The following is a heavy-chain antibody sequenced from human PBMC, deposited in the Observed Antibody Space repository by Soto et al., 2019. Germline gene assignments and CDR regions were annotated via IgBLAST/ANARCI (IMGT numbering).Heavy chain of an antibody. CDR1: GYTFTDYY. V-gene: IGHV1-2*02. CDR2: INPNNGDT. CDR3: ARAGFWNLDS. J-gene: IGHJ4*02. Sequence: ASVKVSCKASGYTFTDYYLHWVRQAPGQGLECMGWINPNNGDTNYAQKFQGRVTMTRDTSISTAYMEVSRLRSDDTAVYYCARAGFWNLDSWGQGTPVTVSS. D-gene: IGHD1-1*01.